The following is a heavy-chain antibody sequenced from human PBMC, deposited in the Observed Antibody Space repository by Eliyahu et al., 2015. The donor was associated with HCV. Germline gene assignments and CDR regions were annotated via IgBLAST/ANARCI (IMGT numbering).Heavy chain of an antibody. CDR2: ISSISSYM. CDR1: GFTFRTYS. Sequence: EVQLVESGGGLVKPGGSXXLSCVAXGFTFRTYSMNWVRQAPGXGLEWVSSISSISSYMYYADSVKGRFTISRDNAKNSLYLQMNSLRVEDTAVYFCATDPSAYCSGGSCYENYFDYWGQGTLVTVSS. CDR3: ATDPSAYCSGGSCYENYFDY. D-gene: IGHD2-15*01. V-gene: IGHV3-21*01. J-gene: IGHJ4*02.